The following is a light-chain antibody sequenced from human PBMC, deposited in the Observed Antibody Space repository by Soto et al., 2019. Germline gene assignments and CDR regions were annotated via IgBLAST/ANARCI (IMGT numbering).Light chain of an antibody. J-gene: IGKJ4*01. Sequence: DIQITQSPSSLSASVGHGVTITCRERRSAGSYLNWYQQKPGKAPRLLIYAASSLESGVPSRFSGSGSGTDFTLTISSLQPEDFATYYCLQSYSTPLSFGGGTKVDFK. CDR2: AAS. CDR3: LQSYSTPLS. CDR1: RSAGSY. V-gene: IGKV1-39*01.